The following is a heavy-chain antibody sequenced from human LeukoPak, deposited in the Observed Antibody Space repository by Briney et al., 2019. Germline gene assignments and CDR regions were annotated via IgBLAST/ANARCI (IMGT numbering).Heavy chain of an antibody. D-gene: IGHD3-10*01. CDR3: ARDRTVRGVTVDAFDI. CDR2: IYYSGST. J-gene: IGHJ3*02. Sequence: KPSETLSLTCTVSGGSISSYYWSWIRQPPGKGLEWIGYIYYSGSTNYNPSLKSRVTISVDTSKNQFSLKLSSVTAADTAVYYCARDRTVRGVTVDAFDIWGQGTMVTVSS. V-gene: IGHV4-59*12. CDR1: GGSISSYY.